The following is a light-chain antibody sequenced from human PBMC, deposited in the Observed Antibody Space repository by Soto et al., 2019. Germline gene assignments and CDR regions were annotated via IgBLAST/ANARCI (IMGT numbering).Light chain of an antibody. CDR3: QQYHSLPPT. J-gene: IGKJ1*01. CDR1: QDIINY. CDR2: DAS. Sequence: VIWMTQSPSLLTASVGDRVTISCRVSQDIINYLAWYRQKPGKAPDLLIFDASSFENGVPSRFSGSGSGTDFTLTMSRLQSEDFATYYCQQYHSLPPTFGQGTKVEVE. V-gene: IGKV1D-8*01.